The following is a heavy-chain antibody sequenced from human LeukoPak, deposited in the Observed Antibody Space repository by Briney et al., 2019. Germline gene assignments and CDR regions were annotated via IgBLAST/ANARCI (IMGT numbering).Heavy chain of an antibody. J-gene: IGHJ4*02. CDR3: ARSGGIGYFDY. CDR1: GFTFSSYA. CDR2: ISSNGGST. V-gene: IGHV3-64*01. D-gene: IGHD3-16*01. Sequence: GGSLRLSCAASGFTFSSYAMHWVRQAPGKGLEYVSAISSNGGSTYYANSVKGRFTISRDNSKNTLYLQMGSLRAEDMAVYYCARSGGIGYFDYWGQGTLVTVSS.